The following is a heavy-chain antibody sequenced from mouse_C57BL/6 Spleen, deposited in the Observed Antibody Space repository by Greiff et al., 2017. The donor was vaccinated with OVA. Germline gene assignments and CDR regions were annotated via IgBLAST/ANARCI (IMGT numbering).Heavy chain of an antibody. V-gene: IGHV2-4*01. J-gene: IGHJ1*03. CDR3: AKNYGNYAWYFDV. CDR2: IWSGGST. CDR1: GFSLTSYG. D-gene: IGHD2-1*01. Sequence: QVQLKESGPGLVQPSQSLSITCTVSGFSLTSYGVHWVRQPPGKGLEWLGVIWSGGSTDYNAAFISRLSISKDNSKSQVFFKMNSLQADDTAIYYCAKNYGNYAWYFDVWGTGTTVTVSS.